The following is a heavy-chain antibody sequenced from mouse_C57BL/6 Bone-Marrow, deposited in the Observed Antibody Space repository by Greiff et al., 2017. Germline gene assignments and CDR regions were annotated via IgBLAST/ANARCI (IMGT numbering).Heavy chain of an antibody. Sequence: QVQLKQPGAELVKPGASVKLSCKASGYTFTSYWMQWVKQRPGQGLEWIGEIDPSDSYTNYNQKFKGKATLTVDTSSSTAYMQLSSLTSEDSAVYYCARRSVVAPYWYFDVWGTGTTVTVSS. CDR1: GYTFTSYW. J-gene: IGHJ1*03. CDR2: IDPSDSYT. D-gene: IGHD1-1*01. V-gene: IGHV1-50*01. CDR3: ARRSVVAPYWYFDV.